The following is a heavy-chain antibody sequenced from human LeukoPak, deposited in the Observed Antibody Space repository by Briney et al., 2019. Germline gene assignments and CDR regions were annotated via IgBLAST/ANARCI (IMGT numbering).Heavy chain of an antibody. V-gene: IGHV3-7*01. Sequence: TGGSLRLSCAASGFTFSIYWMSWLRQAPGKGLEWVANVKQDGSEKFYVDSVKGRFTISRDNAKNSLYLQMNSLRAEDTAVYYCARDGRGLSAAGSPYGMDVWGQGTTVTVSS. J-gene: IGHJ6*02. CDR2: VKQDGSEK. CDR3: ARDGRGLSAAGSPYGMDV. CDR1: GFTFSIYW. D-gene: IGHD6-13*01.